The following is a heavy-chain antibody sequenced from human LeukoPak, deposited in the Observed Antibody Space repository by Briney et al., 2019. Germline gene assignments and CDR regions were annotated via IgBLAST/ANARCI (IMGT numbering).Heavy chain of an antibody. CDR2: IYYSGST. CDR1: GFTFDDYA. J-gene: IGHJ4*02. Sequence: LRLSCAASGFTFDDYAMHWVRQAPGKGLEWIGYIYYSGSTNYNPSLKSRVTISVDTSKNQFSLKLSSVTAADTAVYYCARGGSYSGSYLGYWGQGTLVTVSS. D-gene: IGHD1-26*01. CDR3: ARGGSYSGSYLGY. V-gene: IGHV4-59*01.